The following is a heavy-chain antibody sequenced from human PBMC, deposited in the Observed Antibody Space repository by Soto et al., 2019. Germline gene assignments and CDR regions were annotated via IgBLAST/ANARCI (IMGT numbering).Heavy chain of an antibody. CDR3: ARVARSAAFGGFDP. D-gene: IGHD3-10*01. V-gene: IGHV1-69*13. CDR2: IIPIFGTA. CDR1: GGTFSSYA. Sequence: SVKFSCKASGGTFSSYAISWVRQAPGQGLEWMGGIIPIFGTANYAQKFQGRVTITADESTSTAYMELSSLRSEDTAVYYCARVARSAAFGGFDPWGQGTLVTVSS. J-gene: IGHJ5*02.